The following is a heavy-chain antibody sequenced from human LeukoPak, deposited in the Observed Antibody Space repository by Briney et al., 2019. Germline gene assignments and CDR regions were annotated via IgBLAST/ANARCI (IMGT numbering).Heavy chain of an antibody. V-gene: IGHV3-23*01. Sequence: PGGSLRLSCAASGFTYSSYAMSWVRHAPGKGLELVSAISGSGGNTYYADSVKGRFTIARDNSKNTLYLQMNSLRAEDTAVYYCAKVMDSLGYCTGGVCYRAIDFWGQGTLVTVSS. D-gene: IGHD2-8*02. CDR3: AKVMDSLGYCTGGVCYRAIDF. CDR2: ISGSGGNT. J-gene: IGHJ4*02. CDR1: GFTYSSYA.